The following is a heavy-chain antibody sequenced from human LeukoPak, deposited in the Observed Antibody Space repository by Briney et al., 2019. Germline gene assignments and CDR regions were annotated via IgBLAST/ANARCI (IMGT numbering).Heavy chain of an antibody. CDR2: IRSKANSYAT. Sequence: PGGSLRLACAASGFTFSGSAMHWVRQASGKGLEWVGRIRSKANSYATAYAASVKGRFTISRDDSKNTAYLQMNSLKTEDTAVYYCTTPELQYGDYYYYYYMDVWGKGTTVTVS. V-gene: IGHV3-73*01. D-gene: IGHD4-17*01. CDR3: TTPELQYGDYYYYYYMDV. CDR1: GFTFSGSA. J-gene: IGHJ6*03.